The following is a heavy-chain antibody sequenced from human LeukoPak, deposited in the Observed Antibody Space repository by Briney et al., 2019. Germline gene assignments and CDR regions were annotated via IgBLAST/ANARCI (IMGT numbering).Heavy chain of an antibody. CDR2: ISGSGGST. D-gene: IGHD2-21*02. V-gene: IGHV3-23*01. Sequence: GGSLRLSCAASGFTFSSYAMSWVRQAPGKGLEWVSAISGSGGSTYYADPVKGRFTISRDNSKNTLYLQMNSLRAEDTAVYYCAKDLPGRHIVVVTADHWGQGTLVTVSS. CDR3: AKDLPGRHIVVVTADH. J-gene: IGHJ5*02. CDR1: GFTFSSYA.